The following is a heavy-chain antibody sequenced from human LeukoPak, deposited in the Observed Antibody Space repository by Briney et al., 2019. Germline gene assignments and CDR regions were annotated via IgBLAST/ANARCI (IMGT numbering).Heavy chain of an antibody. CDR1: GFTFSDYG. V-gene: IGHV3-30*02. Sequence: PGGSLRLSCAAAGFTFSDYGMNWVRQAPGKGLEWVAFIRDDGINKYYADSVQGRFTISRDNSKNTLYLQMNSLRAEDTAVYFCAKVIGIVVATGGYDYWGQGTLVTVSS. CDR3: AKVIGIVVATGGYDY. D-gene: IGHD6-19*01. CDR2: IRDDGINK. J-gene: IGHJ4*02.